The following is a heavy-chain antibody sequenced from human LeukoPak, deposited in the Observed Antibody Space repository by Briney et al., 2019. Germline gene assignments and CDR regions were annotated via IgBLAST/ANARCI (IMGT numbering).Heavy chain of an antibody. CDR1: GFTFSSYS. D-gene: IGHD2-21*02. V-gene: IGHV3-21*04. CDR3: AKHRRSSLVTTYFDA. CDR2: INSRGDDT. Sequence: GGSLRLSCAASGFTFSSYSMNWVRQAPGKGLEWVSSINSRGDDTDYADSVKGRFTISRDNSKNTLYLQLNSLRLNDTAIFYCAKHRRSSLVTTYFDAWGQGILVAVSS. J-gene: IGHJ4*02.